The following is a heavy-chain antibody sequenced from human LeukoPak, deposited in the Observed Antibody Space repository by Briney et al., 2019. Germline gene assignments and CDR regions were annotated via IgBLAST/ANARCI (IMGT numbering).Heavy chain of an antibody. J-gene: IGHJ4*02. Sequence: GGSLRLSCAASGFTFSSYIMNWVRQAPGKGLEWVSYISLGGDTIYYAGSVRGRFTISRDAAGNSLYLQMNSLRDEDTAVYYCARILGLTHDYWGQGTLVTVSS. D-gene: IGHD1-14*01. CDR3: ARILGLTHDY. CDR1: GFTFSSYI. V-gene: IGHV3-48*02. CDR2: ISLGGDTI.